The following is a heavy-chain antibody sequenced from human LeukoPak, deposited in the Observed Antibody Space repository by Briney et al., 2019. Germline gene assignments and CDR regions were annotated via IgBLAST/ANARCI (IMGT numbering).Heavy chain of an antibody. CDR3: ARGVSSITMIVVVTVYYYYYMDV. D-gene: IGHD3-22*01. V-gene: IGHV1-8*01. J-gene: IGHJ6*03. CDR2: MNPNSGNT. Sequence: ASVKVSCKASGYTFTSCDINWVRQATGQGLEWMGWMNPNSGNTGYAQKFQGRVTMTRNTSISTAYMELSSLRSEDTAVYYCARGVSSITMIVVVTVYYYYYMDVWGKGTTVTVSS. CDR1: GYTFTSCD.